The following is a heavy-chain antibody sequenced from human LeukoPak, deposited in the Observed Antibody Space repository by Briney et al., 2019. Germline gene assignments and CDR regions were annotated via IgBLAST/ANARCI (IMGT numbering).Heavy chain of an antibody. V-gene: IGHV3-48*01. Sequence: GGSLRLSCAASGFTFSSYSMNWVRQAPGKGLEWVSYISSSSSTIYYADSVKGRFTISRDNAKNSLYLQMNSLRAEDTAVYYCARERARIAARPNYYYYYMDVWGKGTTVTVSS. CDR2: ISSSSSTI. J-gene: IGHJ6*03. CDR1: GFTFSSYS. D-gene: IGHD6-6*01. CDR3: ARERARIAARPNYYYYYMDV.